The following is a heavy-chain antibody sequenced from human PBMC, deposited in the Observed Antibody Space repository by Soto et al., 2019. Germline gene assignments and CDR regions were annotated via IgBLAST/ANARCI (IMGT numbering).Heavy chain of an antibody. CDR2: IYHSGST. V-gene: IGHV4-30-2*01. D-gene: IGHD3-22*01. CDR3: ARGPTTYYYDSSGSTGVDY. Sequence: SETLSLTCAVSGGSISSGGYSWSWIRQPPGKGLEWIWYIYHSGSTYYNPSLKSRVTISVDRSKNQFSLKLSSVTAADPAVYYCARGPTTYYYDSSGSTGVDYWGQGTLVTVSS. CDR1: GGSISSGGYS. J-gene: IGHJ4*02.